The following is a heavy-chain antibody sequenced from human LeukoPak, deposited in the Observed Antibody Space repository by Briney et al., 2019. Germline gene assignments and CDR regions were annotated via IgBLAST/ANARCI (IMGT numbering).Heavy chain of an antibody. CDR2: IYYSGST. V-gene: IGHV4-59*01. CDR1: GGSISSYY. D-gene: IGHD3-3*01. J-gene: IGHJ6*03. Sequence: SETLSLTCTVSGGSISSYYWSWIRQPPGKGLEWIGYIYYSGSTNYNPSLKSRVTISVDTSKNQFSLKLSSVTAADTAVYYCARGAYDFWSGYSYWHYYYYMDVWGKGTTVTVSS. CDR3: ARGAYDFWSGYSYWHYYYYMDV.